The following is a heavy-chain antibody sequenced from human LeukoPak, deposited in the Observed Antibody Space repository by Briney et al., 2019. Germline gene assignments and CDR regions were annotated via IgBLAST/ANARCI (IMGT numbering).Heavy chain of an antibody. D-gene: IGHD3-10*01. V-gene: IGHV4-30-4*08. CDR2: IYYSGST. CDR3: ARDPITMVRGVIPHSDY. CDR1: GGSISSGDYY. Sequence: SETLSLTCTVSGGSISSGDYYWSWIRQPPGKGLGWSGYIYYSGSTYYIPSLKSRVTISVDTSKNQFSLKLSSVTAADTAVYYCARDPITMVRGVIPHSDYWGQGTLVTVSS. J-gene: IGHJ4*02.